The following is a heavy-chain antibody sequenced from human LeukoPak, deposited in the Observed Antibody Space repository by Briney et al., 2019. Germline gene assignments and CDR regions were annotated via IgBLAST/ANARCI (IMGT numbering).Heavy chain of an antibody. V-gene: IGHV1-46*01. Sequence: GASVKVSCKASGYTFTSYYMHWVRQAPGQGLEWMGIINPSGGSTSYAQKFQGRVTMTRDTSTSTVYMELSSLRSDVTAVYYCAYDSSGQSIRDAFDIWGEGTMVTVSS. CDR1: GYTFTSYY. D-gene: IGHD3-22*01. CDR3: AYDSSGQSIRDAFDI. CDR2: INPSGGST. J-gene: IGHJ3*02.